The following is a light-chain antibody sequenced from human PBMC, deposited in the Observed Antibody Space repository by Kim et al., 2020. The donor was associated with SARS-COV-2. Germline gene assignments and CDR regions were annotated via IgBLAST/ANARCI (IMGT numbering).Light chain of an antibody. CDR3: QQSYSTPGYT. CDR1: QSISNY. CDR2: AAS. J-gene: IGKJ2*01. V-gene: IGKV1-39*01. Sequence: ASVGDRVTITCRASQSISNYLNWYQEKPGKAPQLLIYAASSLQTGVPSRFSGSGSGTDFALTISSLQPEDFATYYCQQSYSTPGYTFGQGTKLEI.